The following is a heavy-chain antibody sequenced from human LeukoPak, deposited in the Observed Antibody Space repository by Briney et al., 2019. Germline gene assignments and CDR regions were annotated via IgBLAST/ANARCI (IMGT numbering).Heavy chain of an antibody. CDR1: GYTFTGYY. D-gene: IGHD3-22*01. Sequence: ASVKVSCKASGYTFTGYYMHWVRQAPGQGLEWMGWINPNSGGTNYAQKFQGRVTMTRDTSISTAYMELSRLRSDDTAVYYCARGYYDSSGYYYVGFVDYWGQGTLVTVSS. CDR3: ARGYYDSSGYYYVGFVDY. CDR2: INPNSGGT. V-gene: IGHV1-2*02. J-gene: IGHJ4*02.